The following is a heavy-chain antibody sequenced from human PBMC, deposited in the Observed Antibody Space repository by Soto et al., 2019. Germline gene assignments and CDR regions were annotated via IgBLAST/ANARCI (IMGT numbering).Heavy chain of an antibody. D-gene: IGHD3-22*01. CDR3: ARVDYYDSSGYIPSVAY. CDR1: GFTFSSYS. J-gene: IGHJ4*02. CDR2: ISSSSSTI. V-gene: IGHV3-48*02. Sequence: PGGSLRLSCAASGFTFSSYSMNWVRQAPGKGLEWVSYISSSSSTIYYADSVKGRFTISRDNAKNSLYLQMNSLRDEDTAVYYCARVDYYDSSGYIPSVAYWGQGTLVTVSS.